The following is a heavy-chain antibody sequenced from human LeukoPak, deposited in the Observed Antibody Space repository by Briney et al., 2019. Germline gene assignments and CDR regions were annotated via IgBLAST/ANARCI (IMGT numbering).Heavy chain of an antibody. CDR2: ISYSGST. Sequence: SETLSLTCTVSGGSISSYYWSWIRQPPGKGLEWIAYISYSGSTNYNPSLRSRVTISLDTSKNHFSPKLSSVTAADTAVYYCARQSSGYDLGPFAYWGQGTLVTVSS. CDR3: ARQSSGYDLGPFAY. J-gene: IGHJ4*02. V-gene: IGHV4-59*08. CDR1: GGSISSYY. D-gene: IGHD5-12*01.